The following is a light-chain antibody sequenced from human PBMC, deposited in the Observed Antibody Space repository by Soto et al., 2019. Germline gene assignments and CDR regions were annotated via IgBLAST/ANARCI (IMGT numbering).Light chain of an antibody. V-gene: IGLV2-14*03. J-gene: IGLJ1*01. CDR2: DVS. CDR1: SSDVGGSNY. Sequence: QSVLTQPASVSGSPGQSITMSCTGTSSDVGGSNYVSWYQQHSGKAPKLIIFDVSHRPSGFSNRFSGSKSGNTASLTISGLQAEDEADYYCSSYVSSNYVFGTGTKLTVL. CDR3: SSYVSSNYV.